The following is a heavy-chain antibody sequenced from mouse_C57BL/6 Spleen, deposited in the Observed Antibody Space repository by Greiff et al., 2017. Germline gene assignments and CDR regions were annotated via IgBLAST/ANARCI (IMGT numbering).Heavy chain of an antibody. CDR2: IRNKANGYTT. CDR1: GFTFTDYY. J-gene: IGHJ1*03. CDR3: ARSVSYYSNYWYFDV. Sequence: EVKLVESGGGLVQPGGSLSLSCAASGFTFTDYYMSWVRQPPGQALEWLGFIRNKANGYTTGYSASVKGRFTISRDNSQRILYLQMNALRAEDSATYYCARSVSYYSNYWYFDVWGTGTTVTVSS. D-gene: IGHD2-5*01. V-gene: IGHV7-3*01.